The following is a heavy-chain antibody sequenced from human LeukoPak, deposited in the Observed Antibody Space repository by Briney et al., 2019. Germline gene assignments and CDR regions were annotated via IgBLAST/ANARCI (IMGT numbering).Heavy chain of an antibody. D-gene: IGHD2-8*01. CDR1: GFTFSSYW. V-gene: IGHV3-74*01. Sequence: GSLRLSCAASGFTFSSYWMHWVRQAPGKGLVWVSRINSDASSTSYADSVKGRFTISRDNAKNTLYLQMNSLRAEDTAVYYCARVQGHPPNGLDVWGQGTMVTVSS. CDR3: ARVQGHPPNGLDV. J-gene: IGHJ3*01. CDR2: INSDASST.